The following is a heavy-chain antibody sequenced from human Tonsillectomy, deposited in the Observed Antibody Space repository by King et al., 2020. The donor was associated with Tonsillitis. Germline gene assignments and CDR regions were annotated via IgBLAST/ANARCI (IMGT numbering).Heavy chain of an antibody. CDR2: LSYDGSNQ. CDR3: S. D-gene: IGHD6-19*01. CDR1: GFTFSSYS. J-gene: IGHJ4*02. V-gene: IGHV3-30-3*01. Sequence: VQLVESGGGVVQPGRSLRLSCAASGFTFSSYSMHWVRQAPGKGLEWVAVLSYDGSNQYHADSVKGRFTISRDNSKNTLYYCAGGIVSYSSAWGFDSWGQGTLVTVSS.